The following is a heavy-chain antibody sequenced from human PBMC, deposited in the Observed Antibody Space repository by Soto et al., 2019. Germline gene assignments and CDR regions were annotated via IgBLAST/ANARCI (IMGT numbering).Heavy chain of an antibody. CDR2: IRQDGGGT. Sequence: GGSLRLSCAASGFTFSSYAMSWVRQAPGKGLEWVANIRQDGGGTYYADSVKGRFTISRDNAKNSLYLQMNSLRAEDTAVYYCARIYQPFYYYYYMDVWGKGTTVTVSS. D-gene: IGHD2-2*01. CDR1: GFTFSSYA. V-gene: IGHV3-7*01. CDR3: ARIYQPFYYYYYMDV. J-gene: IGHJ6*03.